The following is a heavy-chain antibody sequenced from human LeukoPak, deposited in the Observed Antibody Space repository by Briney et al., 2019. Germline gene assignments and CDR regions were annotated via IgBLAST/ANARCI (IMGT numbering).Heavy chain of an antibody. Sequence: GGTLRLSCEASGFSFSIYGMSWVRQAPGKGLEWVSGISGSGGNTYYAEALTGRFTVSRDNSKNTLYLQMNSLRPEDTAVYYCAKETGDTTGFDHWGQGTLVTVSS. V-gene: IGHV3-23*01. CDR1: GFSFSIYG. CDR2: ISGSGGNT. CDR3: AKETGDTTGFDH. D-gene: IGHD1-26*01. J-gene: IGHJ4*02.